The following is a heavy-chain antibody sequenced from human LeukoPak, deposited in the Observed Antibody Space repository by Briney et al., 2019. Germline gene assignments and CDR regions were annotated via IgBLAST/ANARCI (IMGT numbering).Heavy chain of an antibody. CDR3: ARMSGDPQFFGVVTFFDY. Sequence: ASVKVSCKASGYTFTSYGISWVRQAPGQGVEWMGWISAYNGNTNYAQKVQGRVTMTTDTSTSTAYMELRSLRSDDTALYYCARMSGDPQFFGVVTFFDYWGQGTLVTVSS. V-gene: IGHV1-18*01. CDR1: GYTFTSYG. CDR2: ISAYNGNT. J-gene: IGHJ4*02. D-gene: IGHD3-3*01.